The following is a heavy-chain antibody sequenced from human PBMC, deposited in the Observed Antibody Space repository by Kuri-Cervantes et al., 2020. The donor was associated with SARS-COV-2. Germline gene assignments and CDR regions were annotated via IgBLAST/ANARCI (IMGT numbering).Heavy chain of an antibody. CDR2: IYHSGST. Sequence: GSLRLSCAVSGLSISRGSYWGWIRQPPGKGLEWIGSIYHSGSTYYNPSLKSRVTISVDTSKNQFSLKLSSVTAADTAVYYCARDPSAVVTPPDSDAFDIWGQGTMVTVSS. CDR3: ARDPSAVVTPPDSDAFDI. D-gene: IGHD4-23*01. CDR1: GLSISRGSY. J-gene: IGHJ3*02. V-gene: IGHV4-38-2*02.